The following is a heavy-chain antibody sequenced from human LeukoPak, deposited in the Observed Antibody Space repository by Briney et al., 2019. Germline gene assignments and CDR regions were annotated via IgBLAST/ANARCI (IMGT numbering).Heavy chain of an antibody. D-gene: IGHD3-22*01. Sequence: PGGSLRLSCAASGFTFSDYYMSWIRQAPGKGLERVSYISSSGSTIYYADSVKGRFTISRDNAKNSLYLQMNSLRAEDTAVYYCAGTRLGSYDSSGYFTRWGQGTLVTASS. V-gene: IGHV3-11*04. CDR3: AGTRLGSYDSSGYFTR. J-gene: IGHJ4*02. CDR1: GFTFSDYY. CDR2: ISSSGSTI.